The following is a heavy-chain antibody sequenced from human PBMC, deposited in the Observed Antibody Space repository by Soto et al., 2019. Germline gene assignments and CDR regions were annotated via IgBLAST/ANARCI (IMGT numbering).Heavy chain of an antibody. V-gene: IGHV2-70*01. CDR2: IDWDDDK. CDR3: ARILADSSGYYVDY. CDR1: GFSLSTSGMC. J-gene: IGHJ4*02. Sequence: SGPTLVNPTQTLTLTCTFSGFSLSTSGMCVSWIRQPPGKALEWLALIDWDDDKYYSTSLKTRLTISKDTSKNQVVLTVTNMDPVDTSTYYCARILADSSGYYVDYWGQGTLVTVSS. D-gene: IGHD3-22*01.